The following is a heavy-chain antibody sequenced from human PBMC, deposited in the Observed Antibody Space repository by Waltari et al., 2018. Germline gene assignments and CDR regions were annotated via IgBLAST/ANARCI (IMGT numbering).Heavy chain of an antibody. CDR2: IIPILGIA. J-gene: IGHJ4*02. Sequence: QVQLVQSGAEVKKPGSSVKVSCKASGGTFSSYAISWVRQAPGQGLEWMGRIIPILGIANYAQKFQGRVTITADKSTSTAYMELSSLRSEDTAVYYCARVGYCSSTSCYEYWGQGTLVTVSS. V-gene: IGHV1-69*04. CDR3: ARVGYCSSTSCYEY. D-gene: IGHD2-2*01. CDR1: GGTFSSYA.